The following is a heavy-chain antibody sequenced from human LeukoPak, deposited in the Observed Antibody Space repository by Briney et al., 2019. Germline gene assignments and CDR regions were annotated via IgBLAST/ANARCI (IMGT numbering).Heavy chain of an antibody. CDR1: GGSISSTSYY. CDR3: ARMTLSFDY. V-gene: IGHV4-39*01. Sequence: SETLSLTCTVSGGSISSTSYYWGWIRQPPGKGLEWIGNIYYSGSTYYSPSLNSRLTMSVDTSRNHFSLKLSSVTAADTAVYYCARMTLSFDYWGQGTLVTVSS. D-gene: IGHD2/OR15-2a*01. J-gene: IGHJ4*02. CDR2: IYYSGST.